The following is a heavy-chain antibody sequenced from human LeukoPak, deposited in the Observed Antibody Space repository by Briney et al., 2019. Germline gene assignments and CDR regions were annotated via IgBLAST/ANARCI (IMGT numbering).Heavy chain of an antibody. V-gene: IGHV1-69*13. J-gene: IGHJ4*02. CDR2: IIPIFGTA. Sequence: SVKVSCKASGGTFSSYAIGWVRQAPGQGLEWMGGIIPIFGTANYAQKFQGRVTITADESTSTAYMELSSLRSEDTAVYYCATSRYYYDSSGYYEMGAFDYWGQGTLVTVSS. D-gene: IGHD3-22*01. CDR1: GGTFSSYA. CDR3: ATSRYYYDSSGYYEMGAFDY.